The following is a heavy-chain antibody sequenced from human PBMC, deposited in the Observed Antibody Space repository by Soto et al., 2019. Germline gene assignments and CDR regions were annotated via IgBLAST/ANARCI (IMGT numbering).Heavy chain of an antibody. CDR3: AREGLRRGALDY. Sequence: QVQLVQSGAEVKKPGSSVKVSCAASGGSLNNYAVSWVRRTPGQGFEWLGEIIPAFGTPNYAQKFQDRVTITADVLTNTVFMELSSLRSEDTAEDYCAREGLRRGALDYWGQGSLVTVSS. D-gene: IGHD6-6*01. J-gene: IGHJ4*02. CDR1: GGSLNNYA. V-gene: IGHV1-69*01. CDR2: IIPAFGTP.